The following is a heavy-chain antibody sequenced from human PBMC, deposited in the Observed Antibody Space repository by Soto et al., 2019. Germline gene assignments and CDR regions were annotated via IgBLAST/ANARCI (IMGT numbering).Heavy chain of an antibody. V-gene: IGHV5-51*01. CDR3: ARQISNLRDYHYAMDD. Sequence: ESLKISCKGSGYTFTDYWIGWVRQLPGKGLEWMGIIYPGDSDTRYSPSFQGHVTITVDKSTSTAYLQWNTLKASDTAMYYCARQISNLRDYHYAMDDRGQGTTVTLSS. CDR2: IYPGDSDT. D-gene: IGHD3-3*01. J-gene: IGHJ6*02. CDR1: GYTFTDYW.